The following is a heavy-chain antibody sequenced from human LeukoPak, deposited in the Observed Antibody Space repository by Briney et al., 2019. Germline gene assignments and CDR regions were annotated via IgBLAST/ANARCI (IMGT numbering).Heavy chain of an antibody. J-gene: IGHJ3*02. CDR3: ARGRYCSGGSCADAFDI. V-gene: IGHV3-48*03. CDR2: ISSSGSTI. D-gene: IGHD2-15*01. CDR1: GFTFSSYE. Sequence: GGSLRLSCAASGFTFSSYEMNWVRQAPGKGLEWVSYISSSGSTIYYADSVKGRFTISRDNAKNPLYLQMNSLRAEDTAVYYCARGRYCSGGSCADAFDIWGQGTMVTVSS.